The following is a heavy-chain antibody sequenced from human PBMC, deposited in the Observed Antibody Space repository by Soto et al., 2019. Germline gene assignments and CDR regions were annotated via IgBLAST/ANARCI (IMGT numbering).Heavy chain of an antibody. Sequence: QVQLVQSGAEVKKPGSSVKVSCKASGGTFSSYAISWVRQAPGQGLEWMGGIIPIFGTANYAQKFQCRVTITADKSTSTAYMELRSLRSEDTAVYYCARDPILPDPGAFDIWCRGTMVTVSS. CDR3: ARDPILPDPGAFDI. V-gene: IGHV1-69*06. J-gene: IGHJ3*02. CDR2: IIPIFGTA. CDR1: GGTFSSYA.